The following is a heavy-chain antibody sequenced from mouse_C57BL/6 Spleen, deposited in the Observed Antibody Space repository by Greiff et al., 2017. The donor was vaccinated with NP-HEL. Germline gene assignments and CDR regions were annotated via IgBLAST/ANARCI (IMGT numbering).Heavy chain of an antibody. J-gene: IGHJ1*03. CDR3: ARSPYDYGSSYLYFDV. Sequence: QVQLQQPGAELVKSGASVKLSCKASGYTFTSYWMHWVKQRPGQGLEWIGMIHPNSGSTNYNEKFKVKATLTVDKSSSTAYMQLSSLTSEDSAVYYCARSPYDYGSSYLYFDVWGTGTTVTVSS. V-gene: IGHV1-64*01. CDR1: GYTFTSYW. D-gene: IGHD1-1*01. CDR2: IHPNSGST.